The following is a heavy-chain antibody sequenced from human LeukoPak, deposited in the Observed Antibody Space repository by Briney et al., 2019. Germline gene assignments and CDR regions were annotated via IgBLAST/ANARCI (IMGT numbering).Heavy chain of an antibody. CDR2: IWYDGSNK. D-gene: IGHD6-19*01. CDR1: GFTFSNYG. J-gene: IGHJ5*02. V-gene: IGHV3-33*01. Sequence: GRSLRLSCAASGFTFSNYGMHWVRQAPGKGLEWVAVIWYDGSNKYYADAVKGRFTISRDNSKNTLYLQMNSLRAEDTAVYYCVRVAVAGNLNNWFDPWGQGTLVTVSS. CDR3: VRVAVAGNLNNWFDP.